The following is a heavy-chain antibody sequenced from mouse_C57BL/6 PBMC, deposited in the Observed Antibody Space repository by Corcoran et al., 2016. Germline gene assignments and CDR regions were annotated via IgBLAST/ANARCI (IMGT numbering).Heavy chain of an antibody. CDR3: ARSKAVVAPFDY. D-gene: IGHD1-1*01. CDR2: IYPGDGDT. Sequence: QVQLQQSGAELVKPGASVKISCKASGYAFSSYWMNWVKQRPGKGLEWIGQIYPGDGDTNYNGKFKGKATLTADKSSSTAYMQLSSLTSEDSAVYFWARSKAVVAPFDYWGQGTTLTVSS. J-gene: IGHJ2*01. V-gene: IGHV1-80*01. CDR1: GYAFSSYW.